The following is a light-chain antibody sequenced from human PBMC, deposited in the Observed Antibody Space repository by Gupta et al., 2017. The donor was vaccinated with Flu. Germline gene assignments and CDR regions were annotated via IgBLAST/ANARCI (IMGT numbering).Light chain of an antibody. J-gene: IGKJ1*01. CDR2: AAS. CDR1: QGIRNA. Sequence: DIQMTQSPSSLSASVGDRVTITCRASQGIRNALGWYQQKPGQAPKRLIYAASSLQSGVPSRFNGSDSGTEFTLTISRLQPKDFASYYSRQENTSPRTFGQGTKVEIK. V-gene: IGKV1-17*01. CDR3: RQENTSPRT.